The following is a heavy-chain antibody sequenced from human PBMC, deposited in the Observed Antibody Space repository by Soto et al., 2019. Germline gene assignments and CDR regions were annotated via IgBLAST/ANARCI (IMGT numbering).Heavy chain of an antibody. CDR3: AREIEVLGSRSFDY. CDR1: GYTFTAYY. Sequence: QVQLVQSGAAVEKPGASMKVSCKASGYTFTAYYIHWVRQAPGQGLEWMGWINPKTGATETAQRFQGRLTLTWYTPISTAYMDLSRLTSDDTAVYFCAREIEVLGSRSFDYWGRGTLLTVSS. CDR2: INPKTGAT. D-gene: IGHD6-19*01. V-gene: IGHV1-2*02. J-gene: IGHJ4*02.